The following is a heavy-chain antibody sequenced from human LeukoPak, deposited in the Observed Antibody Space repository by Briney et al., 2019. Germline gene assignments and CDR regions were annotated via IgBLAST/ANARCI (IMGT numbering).Heavy chain of an antibody. V-gene: IGHV1-2*02. CDR1: TLIGHY. D-gene: IGHD2-15*01. CDR2: IKPDNGET. Sequence: ASVKVSCKASTLIGHYIHWVRQAPGQGLEWMGWIKPDNGETYYAQKFQGRVTLTRDTSQITDYMELRSLKSDDTAFYYCARDFDIGYFDSWGQGTLVTVSS. J-gene: IGHJ4*02. CDR3: ARDFDIGYFDS.